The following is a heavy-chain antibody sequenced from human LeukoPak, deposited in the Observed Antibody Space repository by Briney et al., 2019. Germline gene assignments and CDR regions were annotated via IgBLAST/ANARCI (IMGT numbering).Heavy chain of an antibody. CDR2: IYHSGST. J-gene: IGHJ3*02. V-gene: IGHV4-38-2*02. CDR1: GYSISSGYY. Sequence: SETLSLTCSVSGYSISSGYYWGWIRQPPGKGLEWIGSIYHSGSTYHNPSLKSRVTISVNTSNNQFSLRLSSVTAADTAVYYCARGYFDWPSDAFDIWGQGTMVAVSS. CDR3: ARGYFDWPSDAFDI. D-gene: IGHD3-9*01.